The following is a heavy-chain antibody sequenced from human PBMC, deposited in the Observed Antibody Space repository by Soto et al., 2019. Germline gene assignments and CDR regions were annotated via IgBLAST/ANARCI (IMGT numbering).Heavy chain of an antibody. Sequence: ETLSLTCTVSGGSISSSSYYWGWIRQPPGKGLEWIGSIYYSGSTYYNPSLKSRVTISVDTSKNQFSLKLSSVTAADTAVYYCARLTSSSSDYYYGMDVWGQGTTVTVSS. V-gene: IGHV4-39*01. CDR3: ARLTSSSSDYYYGMDV. D-gene: IGHD6-6*01. CDR1: GGSISSSSYY. CDR2: IYYSGST. J-gene: IGHJ6*02.